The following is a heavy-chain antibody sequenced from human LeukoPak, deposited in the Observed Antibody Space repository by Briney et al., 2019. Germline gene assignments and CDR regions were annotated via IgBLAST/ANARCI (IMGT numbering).Heavy chain of an antibody. CDR2: ISGSGGST. Sequence: GGSLRLSCAASGFTFSSYAMSWVRQAPGKGLEWVSSISGSGGSTYYADSVKGRFTISRDNSKNTLYLQMNSLRAEDTAVYYCAKASRLLHGSGSYPGYFDYWGQGTLVTVSS. V-gene: IGHV3-23*01. D-gene: IGHD3-10*01. CDR1: GFTFSSYA. J-gene: IGHJ4*02. CDR3: AKASRLLHGSGSYPGYFDY.